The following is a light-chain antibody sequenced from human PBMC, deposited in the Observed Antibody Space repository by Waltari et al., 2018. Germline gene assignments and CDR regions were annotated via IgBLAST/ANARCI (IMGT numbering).Light chain of an antibody. CDR2: KAS. J-gene: IGKJ2*01. CDR1: QSISNW. CDR3: QQYNTYSS. Sequence: DIQITQSPSSLSASVGDRVTSTCRASQSISNWLAWYQQKPGKAPILLIYKASILKSGVPSRFSGSGSGTQFTLTISSLQPGDFATYYCQQYNTYSSFGQGTKLEIK. V-gene: IGKV1-5*03.